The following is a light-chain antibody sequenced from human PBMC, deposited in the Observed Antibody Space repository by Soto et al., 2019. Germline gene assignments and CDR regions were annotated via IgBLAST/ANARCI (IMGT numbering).Light chain of an antibody. CDR1: SSNVGGYNY. V-gene: IGLV2-14*01. CDR3: RSVTSSSTVV. CDR2: EVS. J-gene: IGLJ2*01. Sequence: QSVLTQPASVSGSPGQSITISCTGTSSNVGGYNYVSWYQQHPGKPPQLLIYEVSTRPSGASNRFSGSKSGNTASLTISGLQADDEADYCCRSVTSSSTVVFGGGTKLTVL.